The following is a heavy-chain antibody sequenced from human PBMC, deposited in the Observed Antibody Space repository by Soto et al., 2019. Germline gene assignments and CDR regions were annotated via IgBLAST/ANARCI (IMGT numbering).Heavy chain of an antibody. CDR2: IYYSGST. J-gene: IGHJ5*02. D-gene: IGHD3-10*01. CDR3: ARWGSGSYPQYNWFDP. Sequence: SETLSLTCTVSGGSISSYYWSWIRQPPGKGLEWIGYIYYSGSTNYNPSLKSRVTISVDTSKNQFSLKLSSVTAADTAVYYCARWGSGSYPQYNWFDPWGQGTLVTVSS. CDR1: GGSISSYY. V-gene: IGHV4-59*01.